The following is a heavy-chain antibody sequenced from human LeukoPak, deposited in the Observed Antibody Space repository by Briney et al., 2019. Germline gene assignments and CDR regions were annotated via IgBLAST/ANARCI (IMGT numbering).Heavy chain of an antibody. J-gene: IGHJ4*02. Sequence: PGGSLRLSCAASGFTFSNAWMSWVRQAPGKGLEWVGRIKTKTDGGTTDYAAPVKGTFTISRDDSKNTLYLQMNSLRAEDTAVYYCASGKETSMAQGYWGQGTLVTVSS. CDR2: IKTKTDGGTT. CDR1: GFTFSNAW. V-gene: IGHV3-15*01. D-gene: IGHD5-18*01. CDR3: ASGKETSMAQGY.